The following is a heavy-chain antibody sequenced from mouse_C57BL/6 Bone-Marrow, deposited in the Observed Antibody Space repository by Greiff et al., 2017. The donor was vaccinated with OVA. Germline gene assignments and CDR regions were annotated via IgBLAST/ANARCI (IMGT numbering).Heavy chain of an antibody. Sequence: EVQLQESGAELVRPGASVKLSCTASGFNIKDDYMHWVKQRPEQGLEWIGWIDPENGDTEYASKFQGKATITADTSSNTAYLQLSSLTSEDTAVYYCTTIGSNYFDYWGQGTTLTVSS. CDR3: TTIGSNYFDY. CDR1: GFNIKDDY. J-gene: IGHJ2*01. V-gene: IGHV14-4*01. CDR2: IDPENGDT. D-gene: IGHD1-1*01.